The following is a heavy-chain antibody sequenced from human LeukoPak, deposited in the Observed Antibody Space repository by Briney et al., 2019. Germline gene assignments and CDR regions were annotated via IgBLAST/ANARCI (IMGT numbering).Heavy chain of an antibody. CDR3: AKSAIQLWLSSYYYYYGMDV. D-gene: IGHD5-18*01. Sequence: GGSLRLSCTASGFNFGSDAMHWVRQAPGKGLEWVAFIWYDGSNDHYADSVKGRFTISRDNSKNTLYLQMNSLRAEDTAVYYCAKSAIQLWLSSYYYYYGMDVWGQGTTVTVSS. V-gene: IGHV3-30*02. J-gene: IGHJ6*02. CDR2: IWYDGSND. CDR1: GFNFGSDA.